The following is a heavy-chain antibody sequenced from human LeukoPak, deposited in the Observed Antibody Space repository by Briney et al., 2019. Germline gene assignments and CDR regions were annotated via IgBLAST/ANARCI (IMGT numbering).Heavy chain of an antibody. V-gene: IGHV3-48*01. D-gene: IGHD3-10*01. CDR3: AFYGSGPKFDY. CDR2: ISSSSSTI. Sequence: GGSLRLSCAASGVTFSSYSMNWVRQAPGKGLEWVSYISSSSSTIYYADSVKGRFTISRDNSKNTLYLQMNSLRAEDTAVYYCAFYGSGPKFDYWGQGTLVTVSS. CDR1: GVTFSSYS. J-gene: IGHJ4*02.